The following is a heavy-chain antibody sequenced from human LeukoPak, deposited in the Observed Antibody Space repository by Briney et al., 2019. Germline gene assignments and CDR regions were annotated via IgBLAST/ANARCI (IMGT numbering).Heavy chain of an antibody. D-gene: IGHD4-11*01. CDR2: IDSDGSIT. V-gene: IGHV3-74*01. CDR3: ARDHSPGWFGP. J-gene: IGHJ5*02. CDR1: GFTFSNFW. Sequence: PGGSLRLSCAASGFTFSNFWMHWVRQAPGKGLVWVSRIDSDGSITDYADSVKGRFTTSRDNAKNTLYLQMNSLRAEDTAVYYCARDHSPGWFGPWGQGTLVTVSS.